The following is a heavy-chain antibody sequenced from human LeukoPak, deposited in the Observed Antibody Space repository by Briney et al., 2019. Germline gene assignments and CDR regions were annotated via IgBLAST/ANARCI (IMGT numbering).Heavy chain of an antibody. V-gene: IGHV3-53*01. Sequence: GGSLRLSCAASGFTVYSNFKRWLRQAPGKGLEWVSFIYSGGSTYYADSVKGRFTISRDNSKNTLYLQMNSLRAEDTAVYYCARGPADHNYFDYWGQGTLVTVSS. J-gene: IGHJ4*02. CDR2: IYSGGST. CDR1: GFTVYSNF. CDR3: ARGPADHNYFDY.